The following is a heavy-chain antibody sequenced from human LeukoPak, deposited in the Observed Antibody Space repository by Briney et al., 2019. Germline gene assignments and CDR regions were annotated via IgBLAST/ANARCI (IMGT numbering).Heavy chain of an antibody. D-gene: IGHD1-7*01. CDR1: GFSFSNYA. V-gene: IGHV3-23*01. CDR3: ATLSGSGTPD. Sequence: GGSLRLSCAASGFSFSNYAMTWVRQAPGRGLEWVSSIDNSGYNTFYADSVKGRFIISRDSSKNTLYLRMNGLKDEDTAVYYCATLSGSGTPDWGQGTLVTVSS. J-gene: IGHJ4*02. CDR2: IDNSGYNT.